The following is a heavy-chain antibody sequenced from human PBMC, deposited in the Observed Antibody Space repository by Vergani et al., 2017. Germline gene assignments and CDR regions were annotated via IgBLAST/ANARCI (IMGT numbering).Heavy chain of an antibody. V-gene: IGHV4-30-4*08. Sequence: QVNLQESGPGLVKPSETLSLTCAVSGDSISSGDYYWSWIRQPPGKGLEWIGYIYSTGSTHHNPSLRRRINMSVDTSRNHFSLNLTSVTAADTAMYYCARHSRAHCVSTSCYWPLPLRYWGQGALVTVSS. D-gene: IGHD2-2*01. CDR2: IYSTGST. CDR3: ARHSRAHCVSTSCYWPLPLRY. J-gene: IGHJ4*02. CDR1: GDSISSGDYY.